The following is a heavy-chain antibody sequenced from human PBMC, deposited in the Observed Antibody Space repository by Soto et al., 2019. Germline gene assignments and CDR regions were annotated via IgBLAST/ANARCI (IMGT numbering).Heavy chain of an antibody. D-gene: IGHD2-21*01. CDR1: GGSISSYY. Sequence: QVQLHESGPGLVKPSETMSLTCTVSGGSISSYYWGWMRQPPGKGLEWIGDIYYTGTTNYHPSLXXRXXIAITSKNQFSLHLSSVTAADTAVYYCAKSLFDGGGGLSADWGRGTLVTVSP. J-gene: IGHJ4*02. CDR2: IYYTGTT. CDR3: AKSLFDGGGGLSAD. V-gene: IGHV4-59*01.